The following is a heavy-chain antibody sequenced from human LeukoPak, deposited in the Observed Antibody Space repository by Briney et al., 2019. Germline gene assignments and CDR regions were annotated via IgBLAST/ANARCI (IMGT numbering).Heavy chain of an antibody. D-gene: IGHD2-2*01. CDR1: GYTFTSYY. V-gene: IGHV1-46*01. Sequence: ASVKVSCKASGYTFTSYYMHSVRQAPGQGLEWMGIINPTGGSTSYAQKFQGRVTMTRDTSTSTVYMELSSLRSEDTAVYDCARGLAGVVVVPAANDYYFDYWGQGTLVTVSS. J-gene: IGHJ4*02. CDR3: ARGLAGVVVVPAANDYYFDY. CDR2: INPTGGST.